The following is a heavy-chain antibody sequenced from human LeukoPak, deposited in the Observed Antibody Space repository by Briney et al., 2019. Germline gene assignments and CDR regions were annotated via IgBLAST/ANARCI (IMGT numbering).Heavy chain of an antibody. CDR1: GYTVSSNY. Sequence: GGSLRLSCAASGYTVSSNYMSWVRQAPGKGLEWVSVIYSGGSTYYADSVKGRFTISRDNSKNTLYLQMNSLRAEDTAVYYCAREYSSSHGGYYFDYWGQGTLVTVSS. D-gene: IGHD6-6*01. J-gene: IGHJ4*02. V-gene: IGHV3-66*01. CDR3: AREYSSSHGGYYFDY. CDR2: IYSGGST.